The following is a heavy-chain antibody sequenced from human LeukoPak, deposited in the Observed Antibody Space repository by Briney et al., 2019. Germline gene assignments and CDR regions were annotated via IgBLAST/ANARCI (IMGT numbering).Heavy chain of an antibody. V-gene: IGHV3-30*18. Sequence: GGSLRLSRAASGFTFSSYGMHWVRQAPGKGLECVAVISYDGSNKYYADSVKGRFIISRDNSKNTLYLQMNSLRAEDTAVYYCAKDYYDSSGYHLTWGRGTLVTVSS. CDR1: GFTFSSYG. J-gene: IGHJ5*02. CDR3: AKDYYDSSGYHLT. D-gene: IGHD3-22*01. CDR2: ISYDGSNK.